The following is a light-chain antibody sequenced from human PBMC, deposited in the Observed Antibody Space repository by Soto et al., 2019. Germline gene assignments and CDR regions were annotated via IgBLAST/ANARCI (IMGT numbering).Light chain of an antibody. J-gene: IGKJ1*01. CDR1: QSVSSSY. CDR2: CAS. Sequence: EIVLTQSPGILSLSPWERAALSCRASQSVSSSYLAWYQQKPGQAPRLLFYCASSSATGIPVRFSGSGSGTDFTLTISRLEPEYFAVYYCHQYGGSPRTVGKGTKVEIK. V-gene: IGKV3-20*01. CDR3: HQYGGSPRT.